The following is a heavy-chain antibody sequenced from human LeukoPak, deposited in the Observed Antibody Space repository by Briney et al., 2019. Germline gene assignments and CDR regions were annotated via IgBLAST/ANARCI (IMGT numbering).Heavy chain of an antibody. J-gene: IGHJ4*02. CDR1: GGSFSDYY. V-gene: IGHV4-34*01. CDR2: INHSGST. D-gene: IGHD6-19*01. CDR3: ARGVYSSGPPSDY. Sequence: SETLSLTCAVYGGSFSDYYWSWIRQPPGKGLEWIGEINHSGSTNYNPSLKSRVTISVDTSKNQFSLKLSSVTAADTAVYYCARGVYSSGPPSDYWGQGTLVTVSS.